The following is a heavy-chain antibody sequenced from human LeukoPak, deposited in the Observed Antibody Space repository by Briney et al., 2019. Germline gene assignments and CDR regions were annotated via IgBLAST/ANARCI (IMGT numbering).Heavy chain of an antibody. CDR1: GGSISSSSYY. J-gene: IGHJ4*02. Sequence: PSETLSLTRTVSGGSISSSSYYWGWIRQPPGEGLEWIGSIYYSGSTYYNPSLKSRVTISVDTSKNQFSLKLISVTAADTAVYYCAKWGYSNWYFDSWGQGTLVTVSS. CDR3: AKWGYSNWYFDS. CDR2: IYYSGST. D-gene: IGHD1-26*01. V-gene: IGHV4-39*07.